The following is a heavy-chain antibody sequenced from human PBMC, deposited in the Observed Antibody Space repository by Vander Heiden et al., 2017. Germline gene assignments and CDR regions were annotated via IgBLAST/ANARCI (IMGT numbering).Heavy chain of an antibody. V-gene: IGHV3-7*01. CDR2: IKQDGSEK. Sequence: EVQLVESGGGLVQPGGSLRLSCAASGFTFSSSWMSWVRQAPGKGLEWVANIKQDGSEKYYVDSVKGRFTISRDNAKNSLYLQMNSLRAEDTAVYYCARGDCSGGSCYGGRPYYYGMDVWGQGTTVTVSS. CDR1: GFTFSSSW. D-gene: IGHD2-15*01. CDR3: ARGDCSGGSCYGGRPYYYGMDV. J-gene: IGHJ6*02.